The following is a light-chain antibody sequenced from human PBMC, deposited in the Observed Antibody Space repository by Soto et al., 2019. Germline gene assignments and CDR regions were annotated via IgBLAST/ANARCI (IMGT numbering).Light chain of an antibody. CDR3: QQYNDWPMYS. J-gene: IGKJ2*01. V-gene: IGKV3-15*01. CDR2: GAS. Sequence: EIVMTQSPATLSVSPEERATLSCRASQSVYNKFAWYQQRPGQAPRLLIYGASTRATGIPARFSGGGSGTEFSLTISSLQSENFAVYYCQQYNDWPMYSFGQGTRLEIK. CDR1: QSVYNK.